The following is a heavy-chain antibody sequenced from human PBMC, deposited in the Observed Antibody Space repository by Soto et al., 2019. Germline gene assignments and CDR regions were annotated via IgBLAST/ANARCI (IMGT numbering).Heavy chain of an antibody. V-gene: IGHV4-4*07. CDR3: ARGQRFSDWFDP. CDR1: GGAITSYY. Sequence: SETLSLTCPVSGGAITSYYWTWIRQHAGKGLEWIGRIYSSGSTKYNPSLQSRISMSLDTSKNQFSLTLASVTAADTAVYYCARGQRFSDWFDPWGQGTLVTVSS. CDR2: IYSSGST. J-gene: IGHJ5*02. D-gene: IGHD3-3*01.